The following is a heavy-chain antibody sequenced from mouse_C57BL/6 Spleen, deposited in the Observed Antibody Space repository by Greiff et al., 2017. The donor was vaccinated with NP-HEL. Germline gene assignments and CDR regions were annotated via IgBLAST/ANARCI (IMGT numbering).Heavy chain of an antibody. CDR1: GYTFTDYN. V-gene: IGHV1-22*01. CDR3: ARDYDDAPARFAY. D-gene: IGHD2-4*01. Sequence: EVQLQQSGPELVKPGASVKMSCKASGYTFTDYNMHWVKQSHGKSLEWIGYINPNNGGTSYNQKFKGKATLTVNKSSSTAYMELRSLTSEDSAVYDCARDYDDAPARFAYWGQGTLVTVSA. CDR2: INPNNGGT. J-gene: IGHJ3*01.